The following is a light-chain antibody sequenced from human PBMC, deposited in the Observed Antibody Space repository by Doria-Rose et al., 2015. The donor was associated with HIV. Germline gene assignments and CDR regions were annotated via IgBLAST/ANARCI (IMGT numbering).Light chain of an antibody. Sequence: DIRVTQSPSSLSASVGDRVTITCPASQSTGSICNRYQQKPGKALQLLIYAAPSLQNGVPSRFSGSGSGTDFTLTISSLQPEDFATYFCQQSYSTPLTFGGGTKVEIK. J-gene: IGKJ4*01. CDR1: QSTGSI. CDR3: QQSYSTPLT. V-gene: IGKV1-39*01. CDR2: AAP.